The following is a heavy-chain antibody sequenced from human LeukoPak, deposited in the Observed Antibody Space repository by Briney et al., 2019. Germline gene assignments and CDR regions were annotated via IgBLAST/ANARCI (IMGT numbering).Heavy chain of an antibody. CDR2: SYYNGNT. CDR1: GGSITNYY. J-gene: IGHJ3*02. V-gene: IGHV4-59*01. D-gene: IGHD6-13*01. CDR3: ARLYSSSWPDAFDI. Sequence: ASETLSLTCTVSGGSITNYYWSWIRQPPGKGLEWIGFSYYNGNTNYNPSLKSRVTISVDMSKNQFSLSLRSVTAADTAVYYCARLYSSSWPDAFDIWGQGTMVTVSS.